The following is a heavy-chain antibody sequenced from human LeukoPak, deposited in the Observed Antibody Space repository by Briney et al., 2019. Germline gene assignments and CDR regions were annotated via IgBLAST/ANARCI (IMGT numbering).Heavy chain of an antibody. CDR1: GVTVGTNS. CDR3: ASAREYCGSAECYEYFQH. D-gene: IGHD2-21*01. CDR2: IYGGGST. J-gene: IGHJ1*01. Sequence: PPGGSLRLSCAASGVTVGTNSMSWARQSPGKGLECVSVIYGGGSTYNADSVNGRFTVSRDNSRNTLVLQMNNLRAEDTALYFCASAREYCGSAECYEYFQHWGQGTLVIVSS. V-gene: IGHV3-53*01.